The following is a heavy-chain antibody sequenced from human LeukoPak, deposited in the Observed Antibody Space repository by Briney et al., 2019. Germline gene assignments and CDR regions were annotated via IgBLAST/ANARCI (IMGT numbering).Heavy chain of an antibody. D-gene: IGHD6-19*01. V-gene: IGHV4-31*03. CDR1: GVSINSGGYY. J-gene: IGHJ1*01. CDR2: IYYTGST. Sequence: PSETLSLTCTVSGVSINSGGYYWSSIRHHPGNCLECIGYIYYTGSTYYNPSLKSRVTISVDTSKNQFSLKLSSVTAADTAVYYCARPGGRSGLAEYFQHWGQGTLVTVSS. CDR3: ARPGGRSGLAEYFQH.